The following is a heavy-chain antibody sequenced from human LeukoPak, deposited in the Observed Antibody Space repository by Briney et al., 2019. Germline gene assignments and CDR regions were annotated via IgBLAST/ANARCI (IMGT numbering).Heavy chain of an antibody. CDR2: ISWNSGSI. CDR3: ARETRSSSGYYFDY. V-gene: IGHV3-9*01. D-gene: IGHD6-13*01. CDR1: GFSFDDYA. J-gene: IGHJ4*02. Sequence: GGSLRLSCAASGFSFDDYAMHWVRQAPAKGLEWVAGISWNSGSIGYVDSVKDRFTISRDNAKNSLYLQMNSRRAEDTAMYYCARETRSSSGYYFDYWGQGTLVTVSS.